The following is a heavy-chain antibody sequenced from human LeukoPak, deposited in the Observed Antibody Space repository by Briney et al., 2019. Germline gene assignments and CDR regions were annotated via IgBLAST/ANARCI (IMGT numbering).Heavy chain of an antibody. CDR1: GFSFTDYT. CDR2: ISGSGSST. V-gene: IGHV3-23*01. CDR3: AKDHDSSGYGADAFDI. Sequence: GGSLRLSCAASGFSFTDYTMNWVRQAPGKGLEWVSAISGSGSSTYYADSVKGRFTISRDNSKNTLYLQMNSLRGEDTAVYYCAKDHDSSGYGADAFDIWGQGTMVTVSS. J-gene: IGHJ3*02. D-gene: IGHD3-22*01.